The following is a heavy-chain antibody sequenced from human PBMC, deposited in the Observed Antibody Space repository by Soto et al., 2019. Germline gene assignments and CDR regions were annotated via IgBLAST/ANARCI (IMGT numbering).Heavy chain of an antibody. CDR2: IYPGDSET. V-gene: IGHV5-51*01. CDR1: GDTFPSYC. Sequence: PGESVKISGKGSGDTFPSYCIAWVRQMSGKGLEWMGIIYPGDSETRYSPSFQGQVTISADKSIKTAYLQWSSLKASDTAMYYCARLTYYYDSSGHYTDPDDDIDIWGPVTMVAVSS. CDR3: ARLTYYYDSSGHYTDPDDDIDI. J-gene: IGHJ3*02. D-gene: IGHD3-22*01.